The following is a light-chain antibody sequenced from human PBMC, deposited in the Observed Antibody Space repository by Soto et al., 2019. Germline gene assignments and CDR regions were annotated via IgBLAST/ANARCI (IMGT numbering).Light chain of an antibody. V-gene: IGLV1-51*01. J-gene: IGLJ2*01. CDR2: HND. CDR1: SSNIGIAKHY. Sequence: QSVLTQPPSVSAAPGQTVTISCSGSSSNIGIAKHYVSWYQQFPGTAPKLLIYHNDKRPSGIPDRFSGSKAGQSGTLDITGLQTGDEAVYYCRTWDTGLGGYVIFGGGTKLTVL. CDR3: RTWDTGLGGYVI.